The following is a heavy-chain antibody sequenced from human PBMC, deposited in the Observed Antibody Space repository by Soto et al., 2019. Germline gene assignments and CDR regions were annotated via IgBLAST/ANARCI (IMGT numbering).Heavy chain of an antibody. V-gene: IGHV3-23*01. CDR3: ARGVPSHIVVLPAALDY. J-gene: IGHJ4*02. Sequence: VRSLTLACAACGFTFSNYATHWVRQAPGKRLEWVSVISGSGDSTYYADSVKGRFTISRDNSKNTLHLQMSSLRAEDTAVYYCARGVPSHIVVLPAALDYWGQGTLVTVSS. CDR1: GFTFSNYA. D-gene: IGHD2-2*01. CDR2: ISGSGDST.